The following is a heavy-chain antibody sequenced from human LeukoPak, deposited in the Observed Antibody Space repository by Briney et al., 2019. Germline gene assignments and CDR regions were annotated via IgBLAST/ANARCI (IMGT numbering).Heavy chain of an antibody. J-gene: IGHJ6*02. Sequence: ASVKVSCKASGYTFTSYDINWVRQATGQGLEWMGWMNPNSGNTGYAQKFQGRVTMTRNTSISTAYMELSSLRSEDTAVYYCARQGRVYSNSQGGNYGMDVWGQGTTVTVSS. CDR2: MNPNSGNT. CDR3: ARQGRVYSNSQGGNYGMDV. D-gene: IGHD4-11*01. V-gene: IGHV1-8*01. CDR1: GYTFTSYD.